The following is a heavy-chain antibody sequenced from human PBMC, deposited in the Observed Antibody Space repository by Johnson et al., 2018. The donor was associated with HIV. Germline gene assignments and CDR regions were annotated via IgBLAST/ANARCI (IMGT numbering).Heavy chain of an antibody. CDR1: GFTFSSYG. CDR3: ALAVRLERGIAAFDI. D-gene: IGHD1-1*01. J-gene: IGHJ3*02. CDR2: IQNDGTKN. V-gene: IGHV3-30*02. Sequence: QVQLVESGGGVVQPGRSLRLSCAASGFTFSSYGMHWVRQAPGKGLEWVAFIQNDGTKNHYADFVKGRFTVSRDNSRTPVFLQMNSLRAEDTAVYYCALAVRLERGIAAFDIWGQGTMVTVSS.